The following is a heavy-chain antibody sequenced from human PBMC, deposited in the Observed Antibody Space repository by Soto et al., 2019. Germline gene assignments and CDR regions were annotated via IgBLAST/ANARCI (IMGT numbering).Heavy chain of an antibody. Sequence: PSETLSLTCDFSGGSLSSSYWWTWVRQPPGKGLEWIGEIYHTGRANYNPSLKSRVTISVDESKNQFSLRLSSVSVADTAMYNCARRYGQHLINWGQGALVTVSS. CDR1: GGSLSSSYW. CDR3: ARRYGQHLIN. D-gene: IGHD6-13*01. J-gene: IGHJ4*02. CDR2: IYHTGRA. V-gene: IGHV4-4*02.